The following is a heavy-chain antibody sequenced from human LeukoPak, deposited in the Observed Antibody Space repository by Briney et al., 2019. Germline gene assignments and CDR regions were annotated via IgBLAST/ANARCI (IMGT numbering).Heavy chain of an antibody. J-gene: IGHJ6*02. CDR3: ARNHDQMRSFYGMDV. V-gene: IGHV1-18*01. Sequence: ASVKVSCKASGYTFTSYGISWVRQAPGQGLEWMGWISAYSGNTNYAQKLQGRVTMTTDTSTSTAYMEVRSLRSDGTAVYYCARNHDQMRSFYGMDVWGQGTTVTVSS. D-gene: IGHD2-2*01. CDR2: ISAYSGNT. CDR1: GYTFTSYG.